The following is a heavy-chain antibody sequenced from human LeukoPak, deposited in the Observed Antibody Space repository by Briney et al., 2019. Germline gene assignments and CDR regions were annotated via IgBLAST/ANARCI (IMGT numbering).Heavy chain of an antibody. J-gene: IGHJ5*01. D-gene: IGHD2-15*01. CDR3: ARDVPLCSGDPCNWFDP. V-gene: IGHV4-38-2*02. Sequence: SQTLSLTCTVSGYSITSGYFWGWIRQPPGKGLEWIASVSHSGTTYYNPSLKSRVTTSVDTSKNHFSLKLSSVTAADTAVYYCARDVPLCSGDPCNWFDPWGQGTLVTVSS. CDR1: GYSITSGYF. CDR2: VSHSGTT.